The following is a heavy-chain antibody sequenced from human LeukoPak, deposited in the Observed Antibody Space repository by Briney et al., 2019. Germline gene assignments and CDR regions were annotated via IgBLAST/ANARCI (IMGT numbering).Heavy chain of an antibody. CDR1: GYTFTGYY. CDR3: ARSSIIAAAGPYYFDY. J-gene: IGHJ4*02. Sequence: ASVKVSCKASGYTFTGYYMHWVRQAPGQGLEWMGWINPNSGGTNYAQKFQGRVTMTRDMSTSTVYMELSSLRSEDTAVYYCARSSIIAAAGPYYFDYWGQGTLVTVSS. CDR2: INPNSGGT. V-gene: IGHV1-2*02. D-gene: IGHD6-13*01.